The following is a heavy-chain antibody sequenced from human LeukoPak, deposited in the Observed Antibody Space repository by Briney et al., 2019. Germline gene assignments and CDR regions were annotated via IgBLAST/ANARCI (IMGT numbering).Heavy chain of an antibody. Sequence: SETLFLTCTVSGASVSSNSYHWSWIRQAPGKGLEWIGHSGNSDYKPSLKSRITISTDTSNNHFSLNLVSVTAADTAVYYCASHKGFWGQGTLVTVSS. CDR3: ASHKGF. CDR1: GASVSSNSYH. J-gene: IGHJ4*02. CDR2: HSGNS. V-gene: IGHV4-61*03.